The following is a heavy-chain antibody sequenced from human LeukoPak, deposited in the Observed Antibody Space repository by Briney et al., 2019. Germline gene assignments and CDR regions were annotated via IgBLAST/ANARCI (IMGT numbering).Heavy chain of an antibody. CDR1: GFSFSSYA. D-gene: IGHD2-2*01. V-gene: IGHV3-23*01. CDR2: ISGSGEIT. J-gene: IGHJ2*01. CDR3: ASVPLSGQWYFDR. Sequence: GGSLRLSCAASGFSFSSYAMSWVRQAPGKGLEWVSAISGSGEITLYADSVKGRFTISRDNSKNTVNLQMNSLRAEDTAVYHCASVPLSGQWYFDRWGRGTPVTVSS.